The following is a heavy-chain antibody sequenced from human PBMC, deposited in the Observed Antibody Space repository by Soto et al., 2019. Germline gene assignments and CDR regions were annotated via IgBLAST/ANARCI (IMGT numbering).Heavy chain of an antibody. CDR1: GFTFSSYA. Sequence: QVQLVESGGGVVQPGRSLRLSCAASGFTFSSYAMHWVRQAPGKGLEWVAVISYDGSNKYYADSVKGRFTISRDNSKNTLYLQMNSLRAEDTAVYYCARARPGYGHAFDYWGQGTLVTVSS. D-gene: IGHD5-18*01. J-gene: IGHJ4*02. CDR2: ISYDGSNK. CDR3: ARARPGYGHAFDY. V-gene: IGHV3-30-3*01.